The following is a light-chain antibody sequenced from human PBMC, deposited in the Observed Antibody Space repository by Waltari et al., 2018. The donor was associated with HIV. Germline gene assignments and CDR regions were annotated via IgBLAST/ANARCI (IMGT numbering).Light chain of an antibody. CDR1: NSNIGTNS. Sequence: QPVLTQPLSASGTPGHGVTISCSGSNSNIGTNSVYWYQHLPGMAPKLLIYRNNRRPSGIPDRFSGSRSGTSASLAISGLRSEDEADYYCATWDDSLIWVFGGGTKLTVL. CDR2: RNN. CDR3: ATWDDSLIWV. V-gene: IGLV1-47*01. J-gene: IGLJ3*02.